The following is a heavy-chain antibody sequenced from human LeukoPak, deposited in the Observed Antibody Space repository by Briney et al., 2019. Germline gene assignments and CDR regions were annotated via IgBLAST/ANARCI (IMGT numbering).Heavy chain of an antibody. CDR2: ISSSDSII. CDR1: GFTFSNFW. V-gene: IGHV3-11*01. J-gene: IGHJ4*02. CDR3: ARGAWRIAAFFDY. Sequence: GESLRLSCTASGFTFSNFWMGWVRQAPGKGLEWVSYISSSDSIIYYADSVKGRFTISRDNAKNSLSLQMNSLRGDDTAVYYCARGAWRIAAFFDYWGQGTLVTVSS. D-gene: IGHD6-6*01.